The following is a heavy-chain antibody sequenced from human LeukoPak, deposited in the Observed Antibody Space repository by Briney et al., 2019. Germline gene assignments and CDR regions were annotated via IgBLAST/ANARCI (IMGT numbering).Heavy chain of an antibody. CDR2: INPNSGGT. Sequence: GASVKVSCKASGYTFTGYYMHWVRQAPGQGLEWMGWINPNSGGTNYAQKFQGRVTMTRDTSISTAYMELSRLRSDDTAVYYCASTPPLTNYDFWSVYKAPLVYYGMDVWGQGTTVTVSS. CDR1: GYTFTGYY. CDR3: ASTPPLTNYDFWSVYKAPLVYYGMDV. V-gene: IGHV1-2*02. J-gene: IGHJ6*02. D-gene: IGHD3-3*01.